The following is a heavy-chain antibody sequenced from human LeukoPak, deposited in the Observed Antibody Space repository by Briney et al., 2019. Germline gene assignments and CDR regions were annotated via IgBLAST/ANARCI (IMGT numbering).Heavy chain of an antibody. CDR2: ISYDGSNK. V-gene: IGHV3-30-3*01. CDR3: ARAGGSCSSTSCYNVYYYYYGMDV. Sequence: GGSLRLSCAASGFTFGSYAMHWVRQAPGKGLEWVAVISYDGSNKYYADSVKGRFTISRDNSKNTLYLQMNSLRAEDTAVYYCARAGGSCSSTSCYNVYYYYYGMDVWGQGTTVTVSS. CDR1: GFTFGSYA. J-gene: IGHJ6*02. D-gene: IGHD2-2*02.